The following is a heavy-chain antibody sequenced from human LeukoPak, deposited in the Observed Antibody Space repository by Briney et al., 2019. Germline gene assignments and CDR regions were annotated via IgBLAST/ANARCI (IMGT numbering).Heavy chain of an antibody. V-gene: IGHV1-46*01. CDR3: ARGGRGYSYGFDN. Sequence: ASVKVSCKASGNTFTSYFLHWVRQAPGQGPEWMGIINPSGGATTYAQKFQGRVTMTRDTSTSTVYMEMSSLRSEDTAVYYCARGGRGYSYGFDNWGQGTLVTVSS. D-gene: IGHD5-18*01. J-gene: IGHJ4*02. CDR1: GNTFTSYF. CDR2: INPSGGAT.